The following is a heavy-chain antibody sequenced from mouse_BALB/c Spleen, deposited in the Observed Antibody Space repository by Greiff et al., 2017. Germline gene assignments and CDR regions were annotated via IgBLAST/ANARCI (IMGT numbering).Heavy chain of an antibody. J-gene: IGHJ1*01. V-gene: IGHV1-5*01. CDR3: TRRLYGSSYWYFDV. CDR1: GYTFTSYW. CDR2: IYPGNSDT. Sequence: VHVKQSGTVLARPGASVKMSCKASGYTFTSYWMHWVKQRPGQGLEWIGAIYPGNSDTSYNQKFKGKAKLTAVTSTSTAYMELSSLTNEDSAVYYCTRRLYGSSYWYFDVWGAGTTVTVSS. D-gene: IGHD1-1*01.